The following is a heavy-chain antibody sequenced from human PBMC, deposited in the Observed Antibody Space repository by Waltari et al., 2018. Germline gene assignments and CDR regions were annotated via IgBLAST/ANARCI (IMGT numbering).Heavy chain of an antibody. CDR1: GGSFSGYY. J-gene: IGHJ4*02. CDR3: ARDLGLDY. V-gene: IGHV4-34*01. CDR2: INHSGGA. Sequence: QVQLQQWGAGLLKPSETLSLTCAVYGGSFSGYYWGWIRQPPGKGLEWSGEINHSGGANYNPPLQSRVTISEDTSKIQLSLKLGAVTAADTAVYYGARDLGLDYWGQGTLVTVSS.